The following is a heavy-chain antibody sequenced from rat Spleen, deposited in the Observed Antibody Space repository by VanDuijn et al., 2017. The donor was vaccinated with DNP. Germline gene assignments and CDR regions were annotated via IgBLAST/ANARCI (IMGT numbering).Heavy chain of an antibody. CDR3: ATHGGILGY. V-gene: IGHV5-20*01. Sequence: EVQLVESGGGLVQPGRSLKLSCAASGFTFSKYDMAWVRQAPTKGLEWVASISYDGGSTYYRDSVKGRFTISRDNAKSSLYLQMDSLRSEDTATYYCATHGGILGYWGQGTLVTVSS. CDR2: ISYDGGST. J-gene: IGHJ3*01. CDR1: GFTFSKYD. D-gene: IGHD1-6*01.